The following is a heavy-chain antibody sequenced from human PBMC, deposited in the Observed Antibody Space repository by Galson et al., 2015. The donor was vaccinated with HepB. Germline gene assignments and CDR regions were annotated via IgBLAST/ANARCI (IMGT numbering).Heavy chain of an antibody. CDR3: ARPRLGSGSSGMDV. V-gene: IGHV5-10-1*01. CDR1: GYSFSSYW. D-gene: IGHD3-10*01. J-gene: IGHJ6*02. CDR2: IDPSDSYT. Sequence: QSGAEVKKPGESLRISCEGFGYSFSSYWITWVRQMPGKGLEWMGRIDPSDSYTQYSPSFHGHVTMSADKSINTAFLQWCSLKASDTAIYYCARPRLGSGSSGMDVWGQGTTVTVSS.